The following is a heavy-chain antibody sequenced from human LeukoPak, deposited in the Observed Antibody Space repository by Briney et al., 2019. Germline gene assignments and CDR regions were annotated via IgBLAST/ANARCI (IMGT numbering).Heavy chain of an antibody. V-gene: IGHV4-34*01. CDR2: INHSGST. J-gene: IGHJ6*03. CDR3: ARGLTGIIVVPAADNYYYYMDV. CDR1: GGSFSGYY. Sequence: SSETLSLTCAVYGGSFSGYYWSWIRQPPGKGLEWIGEINHSGSTNYNPSLKSRVIISVDTSKNQFSLKLSSVTAADTAVYYCARGLTGIIVVPAADNYYYYMDVWGKGTTVTVSS. D-gene: IGHD2-2*01.